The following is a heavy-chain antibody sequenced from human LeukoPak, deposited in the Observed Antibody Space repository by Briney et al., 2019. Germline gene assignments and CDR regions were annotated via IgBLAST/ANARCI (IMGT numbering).Heavy chain of an antibody. J-gene: IGHJ3*02. CDR1: GFTLRKSW. CDR3: ATNQDFGVVIDI. V-gene: IGHV3-74*01. CDR2: INSDGSTS. D-gene: IGHD3-3*01. Sequence: GGSLRLSCAASGFTLRKSWMHWVCQAPGKGLAWVSRINSDGSTSNYADSVKGRFTISRDNAKNTLYLQMNGLRAGDTAVYYCATNQDFGVVIDIWGQGTMVTVSS.